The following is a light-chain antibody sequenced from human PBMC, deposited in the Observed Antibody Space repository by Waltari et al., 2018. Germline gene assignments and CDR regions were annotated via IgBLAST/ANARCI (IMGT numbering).Light chain of an antibody. CDR1: SLRSSY. J-gene: IGLJ2*01. Sequence: SSELTQDPAVSVALGQTVRITRQGDSLRSSYASWYQQKPGQAPVLVIYGKNNRPTGIPDRFSGSSSGNTASLTITGAQAEDEADYYCNSRDSSGNHLVFGGGTKLTVL. V-gene: IGLV3-19*01. CDR3: NSRDSSGNHLV. CDR2: GKN.